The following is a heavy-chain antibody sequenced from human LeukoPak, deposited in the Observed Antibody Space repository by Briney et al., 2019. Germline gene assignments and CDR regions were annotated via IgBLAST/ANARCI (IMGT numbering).Heavy chain of an antibody. CDR2: VYYSVST. CDR3: ARQESGPYHYMDV. J-gene: IGHJ6*03. CDR1: GGSISSYY. V-gene: IGHV4-59*08. D-gene: IGHD3-3*01. Sequence: PSETLSLTCTVSGGSISSYYWTWIRQAPGKGLEWIGYVYYSVSTNYNPSLKSRVSISQDTSKNQVSLTLNSVTAADTAVYYCARQESGPYHYMDVWGRGTAVTVSS.